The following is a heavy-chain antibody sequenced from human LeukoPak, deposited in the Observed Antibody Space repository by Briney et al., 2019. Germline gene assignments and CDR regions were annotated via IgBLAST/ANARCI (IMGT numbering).Heavy chain of an antibody. D-gene: IGHD3-22*01. J-gene: IGHJ5*02. Sequence: GASVKVSCKASGGTFSSYAISWVRQAPGQGLEWMGGIIPIFGTANYAQKFQGRVTITADESTSTAYMELSSLRSEDTAVYYCARDFYYDSSGLSSWFDPWGQGTLVTVSS. CDR3: ARDFYYDSSGLSSWFDP. CDR1: GGTFSSYA. CDR2: IIPIFGTA. V-gene: IGHV1-69*13.